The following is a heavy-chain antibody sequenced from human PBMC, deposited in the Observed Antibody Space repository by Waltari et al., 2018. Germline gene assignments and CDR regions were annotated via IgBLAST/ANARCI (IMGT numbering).Heavy chain of an antibody. D-gene: IGHD3-3*01. Sequence: DVQLVETGGGLIQPGGSLRLSCAASGFTVNNNYMGWVRQAPGRGLGGVSVIYDGDTTFYADSVKGRFTVSTDASKNTLFLQMNSLRADDTAVYYCAVLRFLRWFVDYWGQGLPVTVSS. J-gene: IGHJ4*02. CDR2: IYDGDTT. CDR1: GFTVNNNY. V-gene: IGHV3-53*02. CDR3: AVLRFLRWFVDY.